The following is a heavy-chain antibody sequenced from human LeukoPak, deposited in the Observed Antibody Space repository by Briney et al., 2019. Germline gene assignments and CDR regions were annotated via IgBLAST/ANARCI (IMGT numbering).Heavy chain of an antibody. V-gene: IGHV3-7*01. CDR2: IKQDGTEK. Sequence: GESLRLSCAASGFTFSTYWMSWVRQAPGKGLEWVANIKQDGTEKYYVDSVWGRFTISRDNAKNLLYLQMNSLRAEDTALYYCARDSTTGSSGWYGYFHHWGQDTLVTVSS. J-gene: IGHJ1*01. CDR1: GFTFSTYW. D-gene: IGHD6-19*01. CDR3: ARDSTTGSSGWYGYFHH.